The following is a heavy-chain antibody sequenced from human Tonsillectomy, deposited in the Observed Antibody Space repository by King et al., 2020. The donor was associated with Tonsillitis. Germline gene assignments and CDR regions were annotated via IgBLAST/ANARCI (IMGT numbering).Heavy chain of an antibody. CDR2: VIAYNGNT. Sequence: VQLVESGAEVKKPGASVKVSCKASGYTFSSYVISWVRQAPGQGLEWMGWVIAYNGNTNYAQKLQGRVTMTTDTSTSTAYVELRSLRSDDTAVYYCATFEAAVWGKGTTVTVSS. CDR3: ATFEAAV. V-gene: IGHV1-18*01. CDR1: GYTFSSYV. D-gene: IGHD6-25*01. J-gene: IGHJ6*04.